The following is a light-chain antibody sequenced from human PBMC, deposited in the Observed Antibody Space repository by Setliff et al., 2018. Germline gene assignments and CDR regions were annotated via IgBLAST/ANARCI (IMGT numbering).Light chain of an antibody. J-gene: IGLJ1*01. CDR1: GGLVGGYNY. CDR3: SLYSGSNNFF. Sequence: QSVLTQPPSASGSPGQSVTISCTGTGGLVGGYNYVSWYQQHPGKAPKLIIYEVTKRPSGVPDRFSGSNSGNTASLTVSGLQAEDEADYYCSLYSGSNNFFFGSGTKVT. CDR2: EVT. V-gene: IGLV2-8*01.